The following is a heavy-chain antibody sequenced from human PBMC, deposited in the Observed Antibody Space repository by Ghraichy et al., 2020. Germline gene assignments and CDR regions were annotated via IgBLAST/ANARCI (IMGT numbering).Heavy chain of an antibody. D-gene: IGHD1-1*01. J-gene: IGHJ4*02. Sequence: SETLSLTCTVSGGSISSSSYYWGWIRQPPGKGLEWIGSIYYSGSTYYNPSLKSRVTISVDTSKNQFSLKLSSVTAADTAVYYCARRPWIQLDPFDYWGQGTLVTVSS. CDR2: IYYSGST. V-gene: IGHV4-39*01. CDR1: GGSISSSSYY. CDR3: ARRPWIQLDPFDY.